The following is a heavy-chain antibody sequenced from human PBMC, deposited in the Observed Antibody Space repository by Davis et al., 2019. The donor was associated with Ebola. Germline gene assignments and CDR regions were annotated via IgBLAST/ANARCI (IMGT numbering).Heavy chain of an antibody. J-gene: IGHJ4*02. D-gene: IGHD5-12*01. CDR1: GDSVSGSSGA. V-gene: IGHV6-1*01. Sequence: HSQTLSLTCAISGDSVSGSSGAWNWIRQSPSGGLEWLGRTYYKSTWLNDYAVSVKSRITINPDTSKNQISLHLNSVTPEDTAVYYCARGWLRTGFDYWGQGTLVTVSS. CDR3: ARGWLRTGFDY. CDR2: TYYKSTWLN.